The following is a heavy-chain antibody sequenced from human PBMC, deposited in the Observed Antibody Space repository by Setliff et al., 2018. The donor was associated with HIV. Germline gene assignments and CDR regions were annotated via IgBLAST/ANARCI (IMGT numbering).Heavy chain of an antibody. Sequence: SLTCSVSGGSISSYYWSWIRQPPGKGLEWIGYIYCSGSTNYNPSLKSRVTISVDTSKNQFSLKLSSMTAADTAVYYCARQGQWLVSNWFDPWGQGTPVTVS. D-gene: IGHD6-19*01. V-gene: IGHV4-59*08. CDR3: ARQGQWLVSNWFDP. CDR2: IYCSGST. J-gene: IGHJ5*02. CDR1: GGSISSYY.